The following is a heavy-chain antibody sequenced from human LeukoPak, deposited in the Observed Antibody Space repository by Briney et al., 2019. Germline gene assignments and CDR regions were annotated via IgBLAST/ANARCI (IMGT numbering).Heavy chain of an antibody. CDR2: INPNSGGT. V-gene: IGHV1-2*02. CDR1: GYTFTGYY. D-gene: IGHD5-24*01. J-gene: IGHJ4*02. CDR3: ARGERWLQLTFDY. Sequence: ASVKVSCKASGYTFTGYYMHWVRQAPGQGLEWMGWINPNSGGTNYAQKFQGRVTMTRDTSISTAYMELSRLRSDDTTVYYCARGERWLQLTFDYWGQGTLVTVSS.